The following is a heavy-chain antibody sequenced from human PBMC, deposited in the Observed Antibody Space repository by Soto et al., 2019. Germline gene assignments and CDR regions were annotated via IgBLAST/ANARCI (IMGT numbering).Heavy chain of an antibody. V-gene: IGHV3-73*01. CDR1: GFTFSGSA. CDR3: TRNRSRISSAYSGDDFDI. J-gene: IGHJ3*02. CDR2: IRSKANSYAT. Sequence: GGSLRLSCAASGFTFSGSAMHWVRQASGKGLEWVGRIRSKANSYATAYAASVKGRFTISRDDSKNTAYLQMNSLKTEDTAVYYCTRNRSRISSAYSGDDFDIWGQGTMVTVS. D-gene: IGHD3-3*01.